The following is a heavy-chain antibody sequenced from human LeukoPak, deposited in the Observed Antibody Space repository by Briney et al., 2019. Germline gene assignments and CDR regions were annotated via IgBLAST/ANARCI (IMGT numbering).Heavy chain of an antibody. CDR1: GGSISSYY. D-gene: IGHD2-2*01. J-gene: IGHJ3*02. Sequence: SETLSLTCTVSGGSISSYYWSWIRQPAVKGLEWIGRIYTSGSTNYNPSLKSRVTMSVDTSKNQFSLKLSSVTAADTAVYYCARDGRIVVVPAAIRGDAFDIWGQGTMVTVSS. V-gene: IGHV4-4*07. CDR2: IYTSGST. CDR3: ARDGRIVVVPAAIRGDAFDI.